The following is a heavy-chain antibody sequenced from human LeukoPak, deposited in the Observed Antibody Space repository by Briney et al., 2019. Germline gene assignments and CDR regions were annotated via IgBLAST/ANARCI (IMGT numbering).Heavy chain of an antibody. D-gene: IGHD2-8*02. J-gene: IGHJ4*02. CDR2: IWYDGSKK. Sequence: GGSLRLSCVAPGFTFSSHGMHWVRQAPGKGLEWVAVIWYDGSKKYYADSVKGRFTISRDNSKNTLYLQMDSLKAEDTAVYYCARYTTYWFLDYWGQGTLVTVSS. CDR3: ARYTTYWFLDY. V-gene: IGHV3-33*08. CDR1: GFTFSSHG.